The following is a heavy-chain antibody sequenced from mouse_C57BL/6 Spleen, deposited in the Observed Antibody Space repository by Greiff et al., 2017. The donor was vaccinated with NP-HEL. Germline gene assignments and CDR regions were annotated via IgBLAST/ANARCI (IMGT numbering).Heavy chain of an antibody. CDR3: ARAHYYGSSHWYFDV. V-gene: IGHV5-4*03. CDR1: GFTFSSYA. D-gene: IGHD1-1*01. Sequence: EVKVVESGGGLVKPGGSLKLSCAASGFTFSSYAMSWVRQTPEKRLEWVATISDGGSYTYYPDNVKGRFTISRDNAKNNLYLQMSHLKSEDTAMYYCARAHYYGSSHWYFDVWGTGTTVTVSS. J-gene: IGHJ1*03. CDR2: ISDGGSYT.